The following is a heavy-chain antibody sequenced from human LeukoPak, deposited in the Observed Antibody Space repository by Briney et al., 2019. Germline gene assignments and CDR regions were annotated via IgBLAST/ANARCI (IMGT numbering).Heavy chain of an antibody. CDR3: ARIFGDSDPFDY. CDR2: IKQDGSGK. D-gene: IGHD3-10*01. Sequence: GVSLRLSCAASGFTFSTYWMSWVRQAPGKGLEWVANIKQDGSGKYYVDSVKGRFTISRDNAKNSLYLQMNSLRVEDTAVYYCARIFGDSDPFDYWGQGTLVTVSS. V-gene: IGHV3-7*01. J-gene: IGHJ4*02. CDR1: GFTFSTYW.